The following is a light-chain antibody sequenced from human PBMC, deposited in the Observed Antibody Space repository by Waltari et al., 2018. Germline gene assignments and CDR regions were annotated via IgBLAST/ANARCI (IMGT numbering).Light chain of an antibody. CDR3: QQYGSSSWT. CDR2: GAS. CDR1: QSVPTNY. V-gene: IGKV3-20*01. Sequence: EIVLTQSPGTLSLSPGERATLSCRAAQSVPTNYLAWYQQKPGQAPRLPFYGASRRATGIPDRFSGSGSGTDFTLTISRLEPEDSAVYYCQQYGSSSWTFGQGTKVEIK. J-gene: IGKJ1*01.